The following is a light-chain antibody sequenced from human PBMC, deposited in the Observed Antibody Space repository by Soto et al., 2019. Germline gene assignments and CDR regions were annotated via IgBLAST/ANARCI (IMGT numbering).Light chain of an antibody. V-gene: IGLV2-14*01. CDR3: SSSTSSSTVV. CDR2: DVS. J-gene: IGLJ2*01. Sequence: QSVLTQPASVSGSPGQSITISCTGTSSDVGGYNYVSWYQQHPGKAPKLMIYDVSNRPSGVSNRFSGSKSGNTASLTISGIQAEDEADYYCSSSTSSSTVVFGGGTKVTVL. CDR1: SSDVGGYNY.